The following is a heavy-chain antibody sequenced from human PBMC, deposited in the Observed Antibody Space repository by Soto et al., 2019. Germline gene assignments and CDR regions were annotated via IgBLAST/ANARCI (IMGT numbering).Heavy chain of an antibody. CDR1: GGSISSYY. V-gene: IGHV4-59*01. Sequence: KASETLSLTCTVSGGSISSYYWSWIRQPPGKGLEWIGYIYYSGSTNYNPSLKSRVTISVDTSKNQFSLKLSSVTAADTAVYYCARAIDCSGGSCYQGNYYYYMDVWGKGTTVTVSS. CDR3: ARAIDCSGGSCYQGNYYYYMDV. CDR2: IYYSGST. J-gene: IGHJ6*03. D-gene: IGHD2-15*01.